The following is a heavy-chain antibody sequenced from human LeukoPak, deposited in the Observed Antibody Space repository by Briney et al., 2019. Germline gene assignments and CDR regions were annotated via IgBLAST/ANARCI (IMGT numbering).Heavy chain of an antibody. Sequence: SETLSLTCTVSGGSISTYYWSLIRQPPGRGLEWIGYIYYSGITDYSPSLKSRVTISIDTSKKQFSLKLSSVTAADTAVYYCARWEASRVAFDIWGQGTLVTVSS. CDR3: ARWEASRVAFDI. D-gene: IGHD1-26*01. CDR1: GGSISTYY. CDR2: IYYSGIT. V-gene: IGHV4-59*01. J-gene: IGHJ3*02.